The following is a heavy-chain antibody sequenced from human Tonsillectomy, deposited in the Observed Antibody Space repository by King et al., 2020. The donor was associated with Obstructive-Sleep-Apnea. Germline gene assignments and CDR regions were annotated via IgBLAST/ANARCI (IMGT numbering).Heavy chain of an antibody. CDR1: GLSLSTSGMC. CDR2: IDWDDEK. D-gene: IGHD5-18*01. V-gene: IGHV2-70*01. CDR3: ARIRYTFGFYGMDV. Sequence: VTLKESGPALVKPTQTLTLTCTLSGLSLSTSGMCVPWIRQPPGKALEWLAFIDWDDEKYYSTSLKTRLTISKDTSKNQVVLTMTNMDPVDTATYYCARIRYTFGFYGMDVWGQGTTVTVSS. J-gene: IGHJ6*02.